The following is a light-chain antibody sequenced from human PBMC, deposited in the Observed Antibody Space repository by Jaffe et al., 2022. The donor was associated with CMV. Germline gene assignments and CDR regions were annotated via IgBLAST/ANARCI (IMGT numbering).Light chain of an antibody. Sequence: QSALTQPRSVSGSPGQSVTISCTGTSSDVGAYDYVSWYQYYPGRAPKLMIYDVSQRPSGVPDRFSGSKSGNTASLTISGLQAEDEADYYCCSFAGSYFWVFGGGTQLTVL. CDR2: DVS. V-gene: IGLV2-11*01. CDR1: SSDVGAYDY. J-gene: IGLJ3*02. CDR3: CSFAGSYFWV.